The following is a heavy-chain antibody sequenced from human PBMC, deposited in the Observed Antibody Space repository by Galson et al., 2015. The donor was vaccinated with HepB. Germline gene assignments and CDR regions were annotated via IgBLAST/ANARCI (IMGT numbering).Heavy chain of an antibody. D-gene: IGHD6-13*01. CDR1: GFTFSSYA. CDR2: ISGSGDST. Sequence: SLRLSCAASGFTFSSYAMSWVRQAPGKGLEWVSAISGSGDSTYYADSVKGRFTISRDNTKNTLFLQMNSLRAEDTAVYYCAIQDGYTSSYHYYGMDVWGQGTTVTVSS. CDR3: AIQDGYTSSYHYYGMDV. J-gene: IGHJ6*02. V-gene: IGHV3-23*01.